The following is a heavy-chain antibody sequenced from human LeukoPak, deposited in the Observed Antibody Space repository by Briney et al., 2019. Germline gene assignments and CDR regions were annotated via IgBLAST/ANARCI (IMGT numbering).Heavy chain of an antibody. CDR1: GFTFSSYA. V-gene: IGHV3-30-3*01. J-gene: IGHJ5*02. Sequence: GRYLRLSCAASGFTFSSYAMQWVRQAPGKGLEWVAVISYDGSNKYYADSVKGRFTISRDNSKNTLYLQMNSLRAEDTAVYYCAREYYDFWSGYYTYNWFDPWGQGTLVTVSS. CDR3: AREYYDFWSGYYTYNWFDP. CDR2: ISYDGSNK. D-gene: IGHD3-3*01.